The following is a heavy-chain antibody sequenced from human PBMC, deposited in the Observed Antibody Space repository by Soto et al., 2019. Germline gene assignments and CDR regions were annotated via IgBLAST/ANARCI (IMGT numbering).Heavy chain of an antibody. D-gene: IGHD6-13*01. CDR2: ISGSGGST. J-gene: IGHJ6*02. Sequence: GGSLRLSCAPSGFTFTTYAMSWVRQAPGKGLEWVSAISGSGGSTYYADSVKGRFTISRDNSKNTLYLQMNSLRAEDTAVYYCAKDLIPSSWYRYYYYVMDVWGQGTTVTASS. CDR3: AKDLIPSSWYRYYYYVMDV. CDR1: GFTFTTYA. V-gene: IGHV3-23*01.